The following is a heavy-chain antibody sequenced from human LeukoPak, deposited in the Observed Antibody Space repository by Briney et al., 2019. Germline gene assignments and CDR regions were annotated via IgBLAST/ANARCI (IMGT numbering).Heavy chain of an antibody. J-gene: IGHJ3*02. CDR1: GFTFDDYA. D-gene: IGHD6-19*01. Sequence: GGSLRLSCAASGFTFDDYAMHWVRQAPGKGLEWVSGISWNSGSIGYADSVKGRLTISRDNAKNSLYLQMNSLRAEDTALYYCAKVILRSGWHKAFEIWGQGKMVPSLQ. V-gene: IGHV3-9*01. CDR3: AKVILRSGWHKAFEI. CDR2: ISWNSGSI.